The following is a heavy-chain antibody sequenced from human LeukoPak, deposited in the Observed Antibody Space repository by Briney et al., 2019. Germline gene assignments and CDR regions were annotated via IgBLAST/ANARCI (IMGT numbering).Heavy chain of an antibody. CDR2: ISSTSSDI. Sequence: PGGSLRLSCAASGFTFNSYTMNWVRQAPGKGLEWVSSISSTSSDIYYADSVKGRFTISRDNAKNSLYLQMTSLRADDTAVYYCARGRRRLAAPGATPPAPYFDYWGQGTLVTVSS. J-gene: IGHJ4*02. V-gene: IGHV3-21*01. D-gene: IGHD6-13*01. CDR1: GFTFNSYT. CDR3: ARGRRRLAAPGATPPAPYFDY.